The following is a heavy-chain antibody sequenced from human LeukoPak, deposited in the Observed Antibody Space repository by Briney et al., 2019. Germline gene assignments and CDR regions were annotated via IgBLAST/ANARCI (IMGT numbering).Heavy chain of an antibody. CDR1: GDSLSSSY. D-gene: IGHD2-21*02. V-gene: IGHV4-4*07. Sequence: PSETLSLTCTVSGDSLSSSYWSWVRQPAGKGLEWIGRIYTSGYTNYNPSLKSRVTMSVDTSKNQFSLKLTSVTDADAAVYYCARDCSAGNCYSGVIDYWGQGTQVIVSS. CDR2: IYTSGYT. J-gene: IGHJ4*02. CDR3: ARDCSAGNCYSGVIDY.